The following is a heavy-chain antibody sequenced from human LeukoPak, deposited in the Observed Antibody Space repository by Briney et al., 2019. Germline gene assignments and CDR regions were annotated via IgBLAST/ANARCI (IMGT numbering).Heavy chain of an antibody. D-gene: IGHD3-10*01. J-gene: IGHJ3*02. CDR3: AREKRWFGELGKNDAFDI. CDR2: INPRGGST. CDR1: GYIFNHFY. Sequence: ASVKVSCKAYGYIFNHFYMHWVRQAAGQWREWVGRINPRGGSTDDEQRFQGRVTLTRDTSTSTVYMDLSSLRSEDTAVYYCAREKRWFGELGKNDAFDIWGQGTMVTDSS. V-gene: IGHV1-46*02.